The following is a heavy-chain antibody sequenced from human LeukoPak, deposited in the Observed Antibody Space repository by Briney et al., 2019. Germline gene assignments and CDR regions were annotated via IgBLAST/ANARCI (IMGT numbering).Heavy chain of an antibody. Sequence: PGGSLRLSCAASGFTFSGYWMHWVRQAPGKGLVWVSRINTDGSTTNYADSVKGRFTISRDNAKNTLYLQMNSLRAEDTAVYYCARDLGYCSSATCYGGWFDPWGQGTLVTVSS. CDR3: ARDLGYCSSATCYGGWFDP. D-gene: IGHD2-2*01. CDR2: INTDGSTT. V-gene: IGHV3-74*01. J-gene: IGHJ5*02. CDR1: GFTFSGYW.